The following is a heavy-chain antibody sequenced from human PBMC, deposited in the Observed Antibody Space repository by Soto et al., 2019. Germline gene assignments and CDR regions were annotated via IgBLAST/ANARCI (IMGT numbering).Heavy chain of an antibody. CDR2: IIPILGIA. D-gene: IGHD7-27*01. CDR1: GGTFSSYT. Sequence: SVKVSCKASGGTFSSYTISWVRQAPGQGLEWMGRIIPILGIANYAQKFQGRVTITADKSTSTAYMELSSLRSEDTAVYYCATDQGTGETDDDAFDIWGQGTMVTVSS. CDR3: ATDQGTGETDDDAFDI. J-gene: IGHJ3*02. V-gene: IGHV1-69*04.